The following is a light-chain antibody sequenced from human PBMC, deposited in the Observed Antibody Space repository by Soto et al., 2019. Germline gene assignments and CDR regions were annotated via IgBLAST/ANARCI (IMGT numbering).Light chain of an antibody. CDR1: QSFSSSY. CDR2: GAS. Sequence: EIVLTQSPGTLSLSPGERATLSCRASQSFSSSYLAWYQQKPGQAPRLLIYGASSRATGVPDRFSGSGSGTDFTLTISSLQPEDVAVYYCQHYGSAPFTFGPGTKVEVK. V-gene: IGKV3-20*01. CDR3: QHYGSAPFT. J-gene: IGKJ3*01.